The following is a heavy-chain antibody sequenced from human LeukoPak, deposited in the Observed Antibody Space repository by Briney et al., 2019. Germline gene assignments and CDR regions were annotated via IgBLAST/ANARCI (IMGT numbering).Heavy chain of an antibody. CDR3: AKWIGGWLANFDY. CDR1: GFTFSSYA. Sequence: GGSLRLSCAASGFTFSSYAMNWVRQAPGKGLEWVSGISGSGGSTYYADSVKGRFTISRDNSKNTLYLQMNSLRAEDTAVYYCAKWIGGWLANFDYWGQGTLVTVSS. J-gene: IGHJ4*02. V-gene: IGHV3-23*01. D-gene: IGHD6-19*01. CDR2: ISGSGGST.